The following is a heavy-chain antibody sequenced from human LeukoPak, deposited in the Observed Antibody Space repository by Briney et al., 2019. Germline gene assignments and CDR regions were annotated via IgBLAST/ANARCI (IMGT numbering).Heavy chain of an antibody. CDR3: ATTQTFDY. J-gene: IGHJ4*02. CDR2: IKQDGSDK. D-gene: IGHD2-15*01. Sequence: SGGSLRLSCIASGFTFSNYWMSRVRQAPGKGLEWVANIKQDGSDKNYIDSVKGRFSISRDNAKSSLNLQMHNLRAEDTAVYYCATTQTFDYWGQGTPVTVPS. V-gene: IGHV3-7*03. CDR1: GFTFSNYW.